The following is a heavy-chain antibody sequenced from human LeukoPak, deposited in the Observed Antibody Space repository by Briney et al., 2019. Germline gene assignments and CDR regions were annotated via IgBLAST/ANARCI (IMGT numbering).Heavy chain of an antibody. V-gene: IGHV3-23*01. CDR3: ARDPNGDYIGAFDM. Sequence: GGSLGLSCATSGFTFRSYAMIWVRQAPERGLQWVSGISGSGTYYADFAKGRFTISRDNSKNTLYLQMNSLRAEDTATYYCARDPNGDYIGAFDMXXXGXMXTVSS. CDR1: GFTFRSYA. CDR2: ISGSGT. J-gene: IGHJ3*02. D-gene: IGHD4-17*01.